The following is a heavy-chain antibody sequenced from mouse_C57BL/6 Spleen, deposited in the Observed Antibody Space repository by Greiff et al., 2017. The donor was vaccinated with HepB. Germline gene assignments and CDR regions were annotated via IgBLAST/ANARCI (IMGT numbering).Heavy chain of an antibody. CDR3: AREFRGYYYGSSFWYFDV. CDR2: IYPGDGDT. V-gene: IGHV1-82*01. Sequence: QVQLKESGPELVKPGASVKISCKASGYAFSSSWMNWVKQRPGKGLEWIGRIYPGDGDTNYNGKFKGKATLTADKSSSTASMQLSSLTSEDSAVYFFAREFRGYYYGSSFWYFDVWGTGTTVTGAS. CDR1: GYAFSSSW. D-gene: IGHD1-1*01. J-gene: IGHJ1*03.